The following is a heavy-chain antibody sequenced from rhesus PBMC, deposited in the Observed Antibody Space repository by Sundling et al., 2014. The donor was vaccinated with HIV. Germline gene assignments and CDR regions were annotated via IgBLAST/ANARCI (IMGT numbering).Heavy chain of an antibody. V-gene: IGHV4-127*01. Sequence: QVQLQESGPAVVKPSETLSLTCAVSGGSISGGYGWGWIRQPPGKGLEWIGNIYGSSGTTYYNPSLKSRVTISRDTSKNQFSLKLSSVTAADTAVYYCARGSYLDWLLPYFDYWGQGVLVTVSS. J-gene: IGHJ4*01. CDR2: IYGSSGTT. CDR1: GGSISGGYG. D-gene: IGHD3-3*01. CDR3: ARGSYLDWLLPYFDY.